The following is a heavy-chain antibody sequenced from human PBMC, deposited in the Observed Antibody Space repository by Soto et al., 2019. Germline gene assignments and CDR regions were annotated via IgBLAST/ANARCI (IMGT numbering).Heavy chain of an antibody. D-gene: IGHD2-8*01. Sequence: PGGSLRLSCAASGFTFSSYSMNWVRQAPGKGLEWVSSISSSSSYIYYADSVKGRFTISRDSAKNSLYLQMNSLRAEDTAVYYCARDRPTNGAKTSYYYYYGMDVWGQGTTVTVSS. CDR3: ARDRPTNGAKTSYYYYYGMDV. CDR2: ISSSSSYI. V-gene: IGHV3-21*01. J-gene: IGHJ6*02. CDR1: GFTFSSYS.